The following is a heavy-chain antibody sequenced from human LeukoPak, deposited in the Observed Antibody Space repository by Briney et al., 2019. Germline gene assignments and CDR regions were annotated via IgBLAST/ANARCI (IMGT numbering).Heavy chain of an antibody. CDR3: ARCGGYDRHVYYYYYMDV. CDR1: GGTFSSYA. J-gene: IGHJ6*03. Sequence: SVKVSCKASGGTFSSYAISWVRQAPGQGLEWMGGIIPIFGTANYAQKFQGRVTITADESTSTAYMELSSLRSEDTAVYYCARCGGYDRHVYYYYYMDVWGKGTTVTVSS. D-gene: IGHD5-12*01. V-gene: IGHV1-69*13. CDR2: IIPIFGTA.